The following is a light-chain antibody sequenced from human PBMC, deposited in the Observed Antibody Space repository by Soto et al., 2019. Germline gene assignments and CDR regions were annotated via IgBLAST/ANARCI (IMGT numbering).Light chain of an antibody. CDR1: QSVGRN. V-gene: IGKV3-11*01. CDR2: DAS. J-gene: IGKJ1*01. Sequence: EIVLTHSPATLSLSPWERATLSCRASQSVGRNLAWYQQKPGPAPRLLIYDASNRATGIPARFSGGGSGTDFTLTISSLEPEDFAVYYCQQRSNWPPTFGQGTKVDIK. CDR3: QQRSNWPPT.